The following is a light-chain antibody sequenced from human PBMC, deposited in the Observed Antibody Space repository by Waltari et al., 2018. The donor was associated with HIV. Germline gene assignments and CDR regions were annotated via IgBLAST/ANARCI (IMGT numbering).Light chain of an antibody. J-gene: IGLJ2*01. CDR2: DVS. V-gene: IGLV2-11*01. Sequence: QSALTQPRSVSGSPGQSVTISCTGTSSDVGGYNYVSCYHQHPGKAPKLMDYDVSKRASGVPDRFSGSKSGNTASLTISGLQAEDEADYYCCSYAGSYTVVFGGVTKLTVL. CDR3: CSYAGSYTVV. CDR1: SSDVGGYNY.